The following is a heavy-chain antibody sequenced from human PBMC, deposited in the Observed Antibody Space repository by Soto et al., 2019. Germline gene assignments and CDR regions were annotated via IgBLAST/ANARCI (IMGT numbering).Heavy chain of an antibody. D-gene: IGHD3-16*01. CDR1: GDSITSGVHY. J-gene: IGHJ4*02. CDR2: IFYSGPT. CDR3: ARDRVMLTFGAASEDWGIAS. Sequence: PSETLSLTCTVSGDSITSGVHYWSWIRQLPGKGLEWIGYIFYSGPTYHNPSLKSRVAISVDTSKNQFSLKLNSVTAADTAVYYCARDRVMLTFGAASEDWGIASWVPGPLVT. V-gene: IGHV4-31*03.